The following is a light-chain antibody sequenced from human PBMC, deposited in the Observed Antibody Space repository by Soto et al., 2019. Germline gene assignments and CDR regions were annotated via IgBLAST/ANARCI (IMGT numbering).Light chain of an antibody. V-gene: IGKV1-39*01. CDR3: LQTYTTLTWT. CDR1: QTISNY. J-gene: IGKJ1*01. CDR2: AAS. Sequence: DIKMTQSPSSLSASVGDRVTITCRASQTISNYLQWYQQKSGQAPKLLVYAASILHSGVPSRFSGIGSGTDLTLTINSLQPEDFATYYCLQTYTTLTWTFGQGTKVEI.